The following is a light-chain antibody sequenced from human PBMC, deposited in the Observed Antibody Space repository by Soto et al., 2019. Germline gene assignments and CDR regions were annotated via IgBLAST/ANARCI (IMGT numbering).Light chain of an antibody. CDR1: SSDVGSDNR. CDR2: EVI. Sequence: QSVLTQPASVSGSPGQAITISCTGTSSDVGSDNRVSLYQQHPGKAPKFIMYEVIQRPAGVSYRVSGSKSGNTAHLTISGLQAEDEADYSCCSYAGSITYVFGPGTKVTVL. CDR3: CSYAGSITYV. V-gene: IGLV2-23*02. J-gene: IGLJ1*01.